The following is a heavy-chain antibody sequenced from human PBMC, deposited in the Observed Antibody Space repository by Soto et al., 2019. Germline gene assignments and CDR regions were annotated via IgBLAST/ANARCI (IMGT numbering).Heavy chain of an antibody. V-gene: IGHV1-69*12. D-gene: IGHD6-19*01. CDR3: AKGAVAGTPTSYYHYGMDV. J-gene: IGHJ6*02. CDR2: IIPIFGTV. Sequence: QVPLLQSGAEVKKPGSSVRVSCEASGGTFRTYAISWVRQAPGQGLEWMGEIIPIFGTVNYAQKFQGRVTITADESTTTVYMDLRSLRSEETAVYYCAKGAVAGTPTSYYHYGMDVWGQGTTVTVSS. CDR1: GGTFRTYA.